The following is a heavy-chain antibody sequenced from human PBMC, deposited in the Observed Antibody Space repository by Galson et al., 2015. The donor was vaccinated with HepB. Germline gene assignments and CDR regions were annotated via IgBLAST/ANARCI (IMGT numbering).Heavy chain of an antibody. CDR2: IRYDGSNK. D-gene: IGHD6-19*01. V-gene: IGHV3-33*08. Sequence: SLRLSCAASGFTFSSYGMHWVRQAPGKGLEWVAVIRYDGSNKYYADSVKGRFTISKDNSKNTPYLQMNSLRAEDTAVYYCARDRYSSGWTVGYYFDYWGQGTRVTVSS. CDR1: GFTFSSYG. J-gene: IGHJ4*02. CDR3: ARDRYSSGWTVGYYFDY.